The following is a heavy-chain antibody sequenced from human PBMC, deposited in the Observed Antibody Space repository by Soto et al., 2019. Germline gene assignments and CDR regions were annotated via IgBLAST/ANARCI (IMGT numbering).Heavy chain of an antibody. CDR2: ISPYTGNT. CDR3: VMVDNYVTPTPQDV. Sequence: QVQLVQSGDEVKKPGASVKVSCKASGYIFVNYGIAWVRQAPGQGLEWMGWISPYTGNTHSATKVQGRLTMTTDTSTSTAYMGLGSMTSDDTAVYYCVMVDNYVTPTPQDVWGQGTTVTV. CDR1: GYIFVNYG. V-gene: IGHV1-18*01. D-gene: IGHD3-16*01. J-gene: IGHJ6*02.